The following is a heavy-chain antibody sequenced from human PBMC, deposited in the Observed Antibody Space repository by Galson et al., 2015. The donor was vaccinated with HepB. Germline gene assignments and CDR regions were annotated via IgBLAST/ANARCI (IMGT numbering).Heavy chain of an antibody. CDR1: GYTFTGYY. CDR2: INPNSGGT. D-gene: IGHD2-2*01. Sequence: SVKVSCKASGYTFTGYYMHWVRQAPGQGLEWMGWINPNSGGTNYAQKFQGRVTMTRDTSISTAYMELSRLRSDDTAVYYCARDLRPAVWGTSCFDYWGQGTLVTVSS. V-gene: IGHV1-2*02. CDR3: ARDLRPAVWGTSCFDY. J-gene: IGHJ4*02.